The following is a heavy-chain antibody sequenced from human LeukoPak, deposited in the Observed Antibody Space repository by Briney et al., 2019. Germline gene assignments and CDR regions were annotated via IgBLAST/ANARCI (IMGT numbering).Heavy chain of an antibody. V-gene: IGHV4-39*01. CDR3: ARLGYSSGRYDY. CDR2: IYYSGST. CDR1: GGSISSSSYY. J-gene: IGHJ4*02. Sequence: SETLSLTCTVSGGSISSSSYYWGWIRQPPGKGLEWIGSIYYSGSTYYNPSLKGRVTISVDTSKNQFSLKLSSVTAADTAVYYCARLGYSSGRYDYWGQGTLVTVSS. D-gene: IGHD6-25*01.